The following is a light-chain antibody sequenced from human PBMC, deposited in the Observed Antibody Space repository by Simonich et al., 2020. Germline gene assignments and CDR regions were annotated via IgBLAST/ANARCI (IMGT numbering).Light chain of an antibody. Sequence: DIVMTQSPDSLAVSLGERATINCKSSQSVLYSSNNKNYLAWYQQKPGQPPKLLISWASTRESGGPDRFSGSGSGTDFTLTISSLQAEDVAVYYCQQYYSTPPMYTFGQGTKLEIK. CDR3: QQYYSTPPMYT. CDR2: WAS. V-gene: IGKV4-1*01. J-gene: IGKJ2*01. CDR1: QSVLYSSNNKNY.